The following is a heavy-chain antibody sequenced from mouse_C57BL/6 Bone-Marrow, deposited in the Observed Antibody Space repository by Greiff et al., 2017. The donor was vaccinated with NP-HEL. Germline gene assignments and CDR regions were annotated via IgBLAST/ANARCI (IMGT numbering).Heavy chain of an antibody. CDR3: ARRPTTVVPLDYAMAY. V-gene: IGHV1-81*01. Sequence: QVQLKESGAELARPGASVKLSCKASGYTFTSYGISWVKQRTGQGLEWIGEIYPRSGNTYYNEKFKGKATLTADKSSSTAYMELRSLTSEDSPVYFCARRPTTVVPLDYAMAYWGQGTSVTVSS. CDR1: GYTFTSYG. CDR2: IYPRSGNT. J-gene: IGHJ4*01. D-gene: IGHD1-1*01.